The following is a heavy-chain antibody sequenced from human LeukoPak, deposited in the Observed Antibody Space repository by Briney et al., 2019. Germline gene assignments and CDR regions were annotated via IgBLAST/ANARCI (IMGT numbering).Heavy chain of an antibody. D-gene: IGHD6-13*01. CDR1: GYTFTGCY. CDR3: ARVRGDSSWYGLDY. V-gene: IGHV1-2*02. Sequence: ASVKVSCKTSGYTFTGCYIHWVRQAPGQGLEWMGWINPDSGGTNYAQKFQGRVTMTRDTSISAGYMELSGLRPDDTAVFYCARVRGDSSWYGLDYWGQGTLVSVSS. CDR2: INPDSGGT. J-gene: IGHJ4*02.